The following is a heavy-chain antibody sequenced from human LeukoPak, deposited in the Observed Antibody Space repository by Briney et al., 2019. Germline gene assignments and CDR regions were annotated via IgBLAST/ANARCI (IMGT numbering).Heavy chain of an antibody. J-gene: IGHJ4*02. V-gene: IGHV4-34*01. Sequence: SETLSLTCAVYGGSFSGYYWSWVRQPPGKGLEWIGEINHSGSTNYNPSLKSRVTISVDTSKNQFSLKLSSVTAADTAVYYCARHPRRQFDYWGQGTLVTVSS. CDR1: GGSFSGYY. CDR3: ARHPRRQFDY. CDR2: INHSGST.